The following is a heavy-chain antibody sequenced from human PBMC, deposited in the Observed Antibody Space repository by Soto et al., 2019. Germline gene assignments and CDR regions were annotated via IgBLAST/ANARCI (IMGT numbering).Heavy chain of an antibody. Sequence: PGGSLRLSCAASGFTFSSYWMHWVRQAPGKGLVWVSRINSDGSSTSYADSVKGRFTISRDNAKNTLYLQMNSLRAEDTAVYYCARERGGYYYDSSGHHGMDVWGQGTTVTVSS. J-gene: IGHJ6*02. CDR3: ARERGGYYYDSSGHHGMDV. D-gene: IGHD3-22*01. CDR1: GFTFSSYW. V-gene: IGHV3-74*01. CDR2: INSDGSST.